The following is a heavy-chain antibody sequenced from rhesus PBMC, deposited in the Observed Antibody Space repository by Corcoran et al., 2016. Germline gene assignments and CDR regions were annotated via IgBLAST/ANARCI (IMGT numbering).Heavy chain of an antibody. D-gene: IGHD1-38*01. J-gene: IGHJ4*01. V-gene: IGHV5S1*01. CDR1: GYSFTSSW. Sequence: EVQLVQSGAEVKRPGESLRISCKTSGYSFTSSWISWVRQMPGKGLEWMGSIPPGDSDTRYNPSFQGHVTISADKSISTTYRQWSSLKASDTATYYCAKAGTWFKGLDYWGQGVLVTVSS. CDR3: AKAGTWFKGLDY. CDR2: IPPGDSDT.